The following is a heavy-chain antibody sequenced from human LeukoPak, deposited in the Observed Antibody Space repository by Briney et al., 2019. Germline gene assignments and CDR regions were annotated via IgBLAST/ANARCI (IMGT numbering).Heavy chain of an antibody. V-gene: IGHV6-1*01. D-gene: IGHD3-10*01. Sequence: SQTLSLTCAISGDSVSSNSAAWNWIRQSPSRGLEWLGRTYYRSKWYSDYPLSVKSRITIKPDTSKNQFSLKLSSVTAADTAVYYCARRPPSYYGSGSYTWGQGTLVTVSS. CDR1: GDSVSSNSAA. J-gene: IGHJ5*02. CDR3: ARRPPSYYGSGSYT. CDR2: TYYRSKWYS.